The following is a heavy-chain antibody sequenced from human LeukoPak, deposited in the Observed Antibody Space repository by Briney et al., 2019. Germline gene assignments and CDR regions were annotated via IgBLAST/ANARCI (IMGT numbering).Heavy chain of an antibody. V-gene: IGHV4-59*01. D-gene: IGHD5-18*01. J-gene: IGHJ4*02. CDR1: GGSISSDY. CDR3: ARGGYSYGSTFDY. Sequence: SETLSLTCTVSGGSISSDYWSWIRQPPGKGLEWIGYIYYSGSTNYNPSLKSRVTISVDTSKNQFSLKLNSVTAADTAVYYCARGGYSYGSTFDYWGQGTLVTVSS. CDR2: IYYSGST.